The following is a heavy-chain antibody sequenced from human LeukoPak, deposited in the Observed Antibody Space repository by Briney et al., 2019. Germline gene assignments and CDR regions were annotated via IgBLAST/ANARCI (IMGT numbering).Heavy chain of an antibody. CDR1: GLSFSGYA. CDR2: ISGSGGST. J-gene: IGHJ4*02. V-gene: IGHV3-23*01. CDR3: AKDAVMGLTVTTTRPSYYFDY. Sequence: AGSLILSCAASGLSFSGYAMSWVRQPPGKGLEWVSAISGSGGSTYYADSVKGRFTISRDNSKNTLYLQMNSLRAEDTAVYYCAKDAVMGLTVTTTRPSYYFDYWGQGTLVTVSS. D-gene: IGHD4-11*01.